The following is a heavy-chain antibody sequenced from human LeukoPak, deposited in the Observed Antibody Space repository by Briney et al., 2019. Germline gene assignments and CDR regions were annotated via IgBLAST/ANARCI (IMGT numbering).Heavy chain of an antibody. V-gene: IGHV1-2*02. Sequence: GASVTVSFKASGYTFTCYYMHWVRQAPGQGLEWMGLINPNSGGTNYAQKFQGRVTMTRDTSISTAYMELSRLRSDDTAVYYCARAPSSAAGTSHVVYWGQGTLVTVSS. J-gene: IGHJ4*02. D-gene: IGHD6-13*01. CDR2: INPNSGGT. CDR3: ARAPSSAAGTSHVVY. CDR1: GYTFTCYY.